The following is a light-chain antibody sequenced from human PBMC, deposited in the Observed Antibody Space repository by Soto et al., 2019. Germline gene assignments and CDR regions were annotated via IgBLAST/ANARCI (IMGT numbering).Light chain of an antibody. Sequence: EIVLTQSPGTLSLSPGERATLSCRASQSVSSSYLAWYQQKPGQAPRLLIYGASSRATGIPDRFSGSGSGTDFTLTIGRLEPEDFAMYYCQQYGSSGTFGQGTKVDIK. CDR3: QQYGSSGT. J-gene: IGKJ1*01. V-gene: IGKV3-20*01. CDR1: QSVSSSY. CDR2: GAS.